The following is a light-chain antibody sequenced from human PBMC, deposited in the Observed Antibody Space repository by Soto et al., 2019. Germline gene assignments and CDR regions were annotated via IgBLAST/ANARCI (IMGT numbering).Light chain of an antibody. Sequence: QAVVTQPPSVSGAPGQRITISCTGISSNIGAGYDVHWYQQLPGTAPKLLIYGNSNRPSGVPDRFSGSKSGTSASLAITGLQAEDEADYYCQSYDSSLSALYVFGTGTKLTVL. J-gene: IGLJ1*01. V-gene: IGLV1-40*01. CDR2: GNS. CDR1: SSNIGAGYD. CDR3: QSYDSSLSALYV.